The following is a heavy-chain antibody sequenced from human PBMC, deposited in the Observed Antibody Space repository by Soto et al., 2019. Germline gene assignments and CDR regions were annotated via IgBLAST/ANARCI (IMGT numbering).Heavy chain of an antibody. J-gene: IGHJ4*02. Sequence: PAGCVRQTVVEAEIVYSGGRRIWISQAPGKGLEWVSAISGSSGSTYYADSVKGRFTNSRDNSKNTLYLQMNSLRAEDTAVYYCAKLLLGQGLVPGNKNYFDYWGQGTLVSVSS. V-gene: IGHV3-23*01. CDR3: AKLLLGQGLVPGNKNYFDY. D-gene: IGHD6-19*01. CDR2: ISGSSGST. CDR1: EIVYSGGR.